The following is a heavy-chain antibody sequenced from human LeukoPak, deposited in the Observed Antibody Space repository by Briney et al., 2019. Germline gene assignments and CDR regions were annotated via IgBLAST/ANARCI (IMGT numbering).Heavy chain of an antibody. J-gene: IGHJ4*02. V-gene: IGHV4-4*07. D-gene: IGHD3-16*01. Sequence: SETLSLTCTVSSGSINSYYGGWVRQPAGRGLEWIGRIYTTGTTHYNPSLKSRLTMSIDTSKRQFSLNLRSVTAADTAIYYCARHGYTASHYFLDYWGQGTLVTVSS. CDR2: IYTTGTT. CDR1: SGSINSYY. CDR3: ARHGYTASHYFLDY.